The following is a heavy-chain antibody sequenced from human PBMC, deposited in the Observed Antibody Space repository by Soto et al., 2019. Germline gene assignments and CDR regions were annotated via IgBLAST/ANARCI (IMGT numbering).Heavy chain of an antibody. CDR3: ARAKQLVLAFDF. CDR2: ISPMLGIT. J-gene: IGHJ4*02. Sequence: QVQLVQSGAEVKKPGSSVKVSCKASGGAFSSYSISWVLQAPGQGLEWMGRISPMLGITNYAQKFQGRVMITADKSTTTAYMELSSLTSEDTAVYYCARAKQLVLAFDFWGQGTLISVSS. V-gene: IGHV1-69*02. D-gene: IGHD6-13*01. CDR1: GGAFSSYS.